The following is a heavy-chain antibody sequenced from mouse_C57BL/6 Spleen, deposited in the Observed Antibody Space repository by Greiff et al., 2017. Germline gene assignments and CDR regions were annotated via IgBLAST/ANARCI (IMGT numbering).Heavy chain of an antibody. CDR3: VRDEDDYFDY. D-gene: IGHD2-3*01. CDR1: GFTFNTYA. V-gene: IGHV10-3*01. Sequence: EVKLVESGGGLVQPKGSLKLSCAASGFTFNTYAMHWVRQAPGKGLEWVARLRSKSSNYATYSADSVKDRFTISRDDSQSMLYLQMNNLKTKDTAMYYCVRDEDDYFDYWGQGTTLTVSS. CDR2: LRSKSSNYAT. J-gene: IGHJ2*01.